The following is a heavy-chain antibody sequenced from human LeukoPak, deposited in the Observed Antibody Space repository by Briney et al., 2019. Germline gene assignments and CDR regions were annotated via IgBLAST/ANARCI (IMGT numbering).Heavy chain of an antibody. J-gene: IGHJ4*02. V-gene: IGHV3-23*01. CDR2: ISGSGGST. CDR1: GFTFSSYA. D-gene: IGHD1-7*01. CDR3: AREDDWNYEDY. Sequence: PGGSLRLSCAASGFTFSSYAMSWVRRAPGKGLEWVSAISGSGGSTYYADSVKGRFTISRDNAKNSLYLQMNSLRAEDTAIYYCAREDDWNYEDYWGQGTLVTVSS.